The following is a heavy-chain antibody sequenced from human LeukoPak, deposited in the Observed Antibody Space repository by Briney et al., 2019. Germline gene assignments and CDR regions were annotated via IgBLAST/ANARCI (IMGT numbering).Heavy chain of an antibody. CDR2: ISYDGSNK. V-gene: IGHV3-30*04. CDR1: GFTFSSYA. Sequence: GGSLRLSCAASGFTFSSYAMHWVRQAPGKGLEWVAVISYDGSNKYYADSVKGRSTISRDNSKNTLYLQMNSLRAEDTAVYYCARVTQIGYSYGYGPNYYYYYMDVWGKGTTVTVSS. D-gene: IGHD5-18*01. J-gene: IGHJ6*03. CDR3: ARVTQIGYSYGYGPNYYYYYMDV.